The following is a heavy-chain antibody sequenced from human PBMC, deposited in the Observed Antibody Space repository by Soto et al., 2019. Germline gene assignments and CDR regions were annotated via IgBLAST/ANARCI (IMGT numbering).Heavy chain of an antibody. V-gene: IGHV4-34*01. CDR3: ARGGGIAVAGTSARGWIDY. J-gene: IGHJ4*02. CDR2: INHSGST. CDR1: GGSFSGYY. Sequence: SETLSLTCAVYGGSFSGYYWSWIRQPPGKGLEWIGEINHSGSTNYNPSLKSRVTISVDTSKNQFSLKLSSVTAADTAVYYCARGGGIAVAGTSARGWIDYWGQGTLVTVSS. D-gene: IGHD6-19*01.